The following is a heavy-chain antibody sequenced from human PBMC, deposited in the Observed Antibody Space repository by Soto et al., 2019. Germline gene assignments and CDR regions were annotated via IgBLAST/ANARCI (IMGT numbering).Heavy chain of an antibody. CDR3: ARGYCSSIGCSNYFDY. CDR2: INPTTGDT. V-gene: IGHV1-2*02. CDR1: GYTFTGNY. Sequence: QVQLVQSGAEVKKPGASVKVSCKSSGYTFTGNYMHWVRQAPGQGLEWMALINPTTGDTKYAQKFQGRVTVTWDTSISTADMDLSMLKYDDKAIYYCARGYCSSIGCSNYFDYWGQGTLVTVSS. D-gene: IGHD2-2*01. J-gene: IGHJ4*02.